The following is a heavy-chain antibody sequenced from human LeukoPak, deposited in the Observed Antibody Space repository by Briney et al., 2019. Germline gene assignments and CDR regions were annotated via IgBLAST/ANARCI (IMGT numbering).Heavy chain of an antibody. CDR2: IYYSGST. D-gene: IGHD3-22*01. CDR1: GGSISSGGYY. V-gene: IGHV4-39*01. Sequence: SETLSLTCTVSGGSISSGGYYWSWIRQPPGKGLEWIGSIYYSGSTYYNPSLKSRVTISVDTSKNQFSLKLSSVTAADTAVYYCARQPSISPPYYYEAALSAPWGQGTLVTVSS. CDR3: ARQPSISPPYYYEAALSAP. J-gene: IGHJ5*02.